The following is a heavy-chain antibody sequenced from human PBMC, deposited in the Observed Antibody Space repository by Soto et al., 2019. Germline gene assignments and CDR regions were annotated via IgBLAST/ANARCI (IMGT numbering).Heavy chain of an antibody. Sequence: EVQLLESGGGLVQPGGSLRLSCAASGFTFSSYAMNWVRQAPGKGLEWVSTISGSGGSTYYVDSVTGRFTISRDNSKNTLYLQMNSLRAEDTAIYYCAKGRYYGADWGQGTLVTVSS. D-gene: IGHD3-3*01. V-gene: IGHV3-23*01. J-gene: IGHJ4*02. CDR1: GFTFSSYA. CDR2: ISGSGGST. CDR3: AKGRYYGAD.